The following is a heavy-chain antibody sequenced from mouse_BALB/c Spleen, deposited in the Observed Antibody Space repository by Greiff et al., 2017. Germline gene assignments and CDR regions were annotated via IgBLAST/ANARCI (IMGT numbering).Heavy chain of an antibody. D-gene: IGHD2-4*01. V-gene: IGHV2-6-7*02. J-gene: IGHJ3*01. CDR1: GFSLTGYG. Sequence: VQLQESGPGLVAPSQSLSITCTVSGFSLTGYGVNWVRQPPGKGLEWLGMIWGDGSTDYNSALKSRLSISKDNSKSQVFLKMNSLQTDDTARYYCARDGGSYDYSFAYWGQGTLVTVSA. CDR3: ARDGGSYDYSFAY. CDR2: IWGDGST.